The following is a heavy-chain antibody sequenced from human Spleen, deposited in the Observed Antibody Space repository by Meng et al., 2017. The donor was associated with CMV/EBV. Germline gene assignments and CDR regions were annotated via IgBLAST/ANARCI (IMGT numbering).Heavy chain of an antibody. Sequence: GGSLRLSCAASGFTFSGSVVHWVRQASGKGLEWVGRIRSKANNYATAYAESVKGRFTISRDDSKNTAYLEMISLKTEDTAVYYCTAYTYYYDRSSSYNWFDPWGQGTLVTVSS. D-gene: IGHD3-22*01. CDR2: IRSKANNYAT. J-gene: IGHJ5*02. CDR1: GFTFSGSV. V-gene: IGHV3-73*01. CDR3: TAYTYYYDRSSSYNWFDP.